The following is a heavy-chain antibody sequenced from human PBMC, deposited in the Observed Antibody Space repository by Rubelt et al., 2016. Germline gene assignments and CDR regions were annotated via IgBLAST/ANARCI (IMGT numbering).Heavy chain of an antibody. J-gene: IGHJ4*02. V-gene: IGHV4-34*11. CDR1: GGSFSGYY. CDR3: ASRPVD. D-gene: IGHD6-19*01. Sequence: QVQLQQWGAGLLKPSETLSLTCAVYGGSFSGYYWSWIRQPPGKGLEWIGYIYYSGSTNYNPSLKSRVTISVDTSKNEFSLKLSAVTAADTAVYYCASRPVDWGQGTLVTVSS. CDR2: IYYSGST.